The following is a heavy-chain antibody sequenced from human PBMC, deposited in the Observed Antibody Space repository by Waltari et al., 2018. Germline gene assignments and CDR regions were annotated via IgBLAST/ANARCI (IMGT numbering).Heavy chain of an antibody. D-gene: IGHD6-6*01. J-gene: IGHJ3*02. CDR2: IYHSGST. CDR3: ARVGQLVSSAFDI. V-gene: IGHV4-38-2*01. CDR1: GYSISSGSY. Sequence: QVQLQESGPGLVKPSATLSLTCAVSGYSISSGSYWGWIRQPPGKGLEWIGSIYHSGSTYYNPSLKSRVTISVDTSKNQFSLKLSSVTAADTAVYYCARVGQLVSSAFDIWGQGTMVTVSS.